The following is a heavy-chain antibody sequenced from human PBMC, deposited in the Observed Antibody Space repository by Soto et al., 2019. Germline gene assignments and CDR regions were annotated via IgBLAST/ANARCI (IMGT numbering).Heavy chain of an antibody. J-gene: IGHJ4*02. CDR3: ARFSPLLTIDDY. D-gene: IGHD2-15*01. Sequence: QVQLQESGPGLVKPSETLSLTCTVSGGSITNYYWSWIRQPPGKGLEWIGYIYYIGRTSYNPSLKSRVTIPVDTSNNQFSLKLNSVTAADTAVYYCARFSPLLTIDDYWGQGTLVTVSS. V-gene: IGHV4-59*08. CDR1: GGSITNYY. CDR2: IYYIGRT.